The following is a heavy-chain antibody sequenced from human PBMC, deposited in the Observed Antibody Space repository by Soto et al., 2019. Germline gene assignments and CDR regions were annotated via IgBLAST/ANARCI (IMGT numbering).Heavy chain of an antibody. CDR1: GGSIGSGGYY. CDR3: ARFGGYSYGADY. J-gene: IGHJ4*02. Sequence: QVQLQESGPGLVKPSQTLSLTCTVSGGSIGSGGYYWSWIRQHPGKGLEWIGYIYYSGSTYYNPSLKSRVTISVDTSKNQFSLKLSSVTAADTAVYYCARFGGYSYGADYWGQGTLVTVSS. CDR2: IYYSGST. V-gene: IGHV4-31*03. D-gene: IGHD5-18*01.